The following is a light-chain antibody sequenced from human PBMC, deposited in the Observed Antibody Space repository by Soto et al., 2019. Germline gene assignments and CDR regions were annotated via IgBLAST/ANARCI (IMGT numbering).Light chain of an antibody. CDR2: GAS. CDR1: QSVSSN. CDR3: QKYGSPRT. Sequence: EIVLTQSPATLSVSAVERATLSCMASQSVSSNLDWYQQKPCRPPSLLIYGASTRATFIPAMFSGSGSGKDFPTTISRLEHEDFAVYYCQKYGSPRTFGQGTKVDIK. V-gene: IGKV3-20*01. J-gene: IGKJ1*01.